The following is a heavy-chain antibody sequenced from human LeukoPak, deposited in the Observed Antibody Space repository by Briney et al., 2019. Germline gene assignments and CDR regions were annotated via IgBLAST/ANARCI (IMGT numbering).Heavy chain of an antibody. D-gene: IGHD3-9*01. Sequence: SVKVSCKASGGTFSSYAISWVRQAPGQGLEWMGRIIPTLGIANYAQKFQGRVTITADKSTSTAYMELSSLRSEDTAVYYCARDSRRDILTGYWDYWGQGTLVTVSS. CDR2: IIPTLGIA. CDR3: ARDSRRDILTGYWDY. V-gene: IGHV1-69*04. CDR1: GGTFSSYA. J-gene: IGHJ4*02.